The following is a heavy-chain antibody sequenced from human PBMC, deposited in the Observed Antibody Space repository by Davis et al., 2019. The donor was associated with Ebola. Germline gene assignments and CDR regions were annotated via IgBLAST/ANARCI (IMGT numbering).Heavy chain of an antibody. D-gene: IGHD3-10*01. CDR3: AKESVRDTMIWGFDS. CDR1: GFTFSDYY. J-gene: IGHJ4*02. CDR2: ISSSGSTI. V-gene: IGHV3-11*04. Sequence: GGSLRLSCAASGFTFSDYYMSWIRQAPGKGLEWVSYISSSGSTIYYADSVKGRFTISRDNSKNTLYLQMNSLRADDTALYSCAKESVRDTMIWGFDSWGQGTLVTVSS.